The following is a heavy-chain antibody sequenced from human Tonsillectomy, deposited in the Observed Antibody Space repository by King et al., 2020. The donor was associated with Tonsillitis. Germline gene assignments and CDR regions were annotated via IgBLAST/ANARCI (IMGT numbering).Heavy chain of an antibody. CDR1: GGSITSTTYY. Sequence: QLQESGPGLVKPSETLSLTCTVSGGSITSTTYYWGWIRQPPGKGLEWIGSISYSGNTYYSPSLKSRLTISVDTSKNHFSLKLSSVTAADTAVYYCARASVITMVRGVRIGGMEVWGQGTTVPVSS. CDR3: ARASVITMVRGVRIGGMEV. CDR2: ISYSGNT. V-gene: IGHV4-39*07. J-gene: IGHJ6*02. D-gene: IGHD3-10*01.